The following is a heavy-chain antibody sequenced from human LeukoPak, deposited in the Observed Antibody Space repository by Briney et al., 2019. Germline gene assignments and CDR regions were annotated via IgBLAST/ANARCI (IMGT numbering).Heavy chain of an antibody. V-gene: IGHV1-69*05. CDR2: IIPIFGTA. CDR1: EGTFSTYG. Sequence: ASVKVSCKTSEGTFSTYGISWVRQAPGQGLEWMGGIIPIFGTANYAQKLQGRVTLTTDTSTSTAYMELRSLRSDDTAVYYCARYPYGGNDDYWGQGTLVTVSS. CDR3: ARYPYGGNDDY. J-gene: IGHJ4*02. D-gene: IGHD4-23*01.